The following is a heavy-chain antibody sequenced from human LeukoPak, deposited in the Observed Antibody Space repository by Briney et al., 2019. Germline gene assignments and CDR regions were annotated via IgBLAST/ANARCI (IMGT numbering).Heavy chain of an antibody. Sequence: ASVKVSCKASGGSFGSYGIRWLRQAPGQGPEWMGGIIPKFGTANYAQKFQGRVTITADKSTSTAYMELSSLRSEDTAVYYCARGNFIGGYDTNWFDPWGQGTLVTVSS. CDR3: ARGNFIGGYDTNWFDP. V-gene: IGHV1-69*06. CDR1: GGSFGSYG. D-gene: IGHD5-12*01. CDR2: IIPKFGTA. J-gene: IGHJ5*02.